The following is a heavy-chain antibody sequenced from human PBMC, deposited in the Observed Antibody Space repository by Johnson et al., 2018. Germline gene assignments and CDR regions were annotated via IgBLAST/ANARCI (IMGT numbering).Heavy chain of an antibody. CDR3: ASADAVDI. Sequence: QVQLVESGGGVVQPGRSLRLSCAASGFTFSSYGMHWVRQAPGKGLEWVAVISYAGSNKYYADSVKGRFTISRDNSKNTLYLQMNSLRAEDTAVDYCASADAVDIWGQGKMVTVSS. V-gene: IGHV3-30*03. J-gene: IGHJ3*02. CDR1: GFTFSSYG. CDR2: ISYAGSNK.